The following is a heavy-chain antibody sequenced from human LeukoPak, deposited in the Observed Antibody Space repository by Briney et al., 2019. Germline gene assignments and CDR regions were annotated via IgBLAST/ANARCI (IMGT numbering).Heavy chain of an antibody. CDR3: ARVSTTLPAY. D-gene: IGHD1-1*01. V-gene: IGHV1-46*01. CDR2: INPSGGST. Sequence: ASVKVSCKASGYTFTSYDINWVRQAPGQGLEWMGIINPSGGSTSYAQKFQGRVTMTRDMSTSTVYMERSSVRSEDTAVYYCARVSTTLPAYWGQGTLVTVSS. CDR1: GYTFTSYD. J-gene: IGHJ4*02.